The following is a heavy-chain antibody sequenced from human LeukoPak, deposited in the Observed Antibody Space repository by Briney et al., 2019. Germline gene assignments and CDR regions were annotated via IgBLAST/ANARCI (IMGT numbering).Heavy chain of an antibody. Sequence: SETLSLTCAVYGGSFSGYYWSWIRQPPGKGLEWIGEINHSGSTNYNPSLKSRVTISVDTSKNQFSLKLSSVTAADTAVYYCARDAHHNYGDYGRGNDENNWFDPWGQGTLVTVSS. CDR2: INHSGST. V-gene: IGHV4-34*01. J-gene: IGHJ5*02. CDR3: ARDAHHNYGDYGRGNDENNWFDP. D-gene: IGHD4-17*01. CDR1: GGSFSGYY.